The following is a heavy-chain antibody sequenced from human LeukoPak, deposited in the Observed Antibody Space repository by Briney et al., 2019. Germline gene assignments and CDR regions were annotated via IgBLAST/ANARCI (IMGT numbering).Heavy chain of an antibody. CDR1: GGSISSYY. CDR3: ARVPYECRCGDCWDPDPYYFDY. CDR2: IYTSGST. J-gene: IGHJ4*02. Sequence: SEALSLTCTVSGGSISSYYWSWIRQPAGKGLEWIGRIYTSGSTNYNPSLKSRVTMSVDTSKNQFSLKLSSVTAADTAVYYCARVPYECRCGDCWDPDPYYFDYWGQGTLVTVSS. D-gene: IGHD2-21*02. V-gene: IGHV4-4*07.